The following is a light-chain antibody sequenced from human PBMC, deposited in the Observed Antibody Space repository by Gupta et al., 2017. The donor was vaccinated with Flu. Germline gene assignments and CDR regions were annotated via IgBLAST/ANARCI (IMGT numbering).Light chain of an antibody. CDR3: SSYRSSSTSFF. J-gene: IGLJ1*01. CDR2: GVN. CDR1: TSDVSANNY. V-gene: IGLV2-14*03. Sequence: QSPLTQHASVSGSPGQPIAISCTGTTSDVSANNYVSWYQQHPGKAPKVMIYGVNNRPSGVSDRFSGSKSGNTASLTISGLQAEDEADYYCSSYRSSSTSFFFGTGTKVTVL.